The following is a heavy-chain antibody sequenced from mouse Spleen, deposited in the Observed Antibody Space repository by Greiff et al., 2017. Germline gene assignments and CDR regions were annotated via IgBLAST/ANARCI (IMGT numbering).Heavy chain of an antibody. CDR2: ISSGGSYT. CDR3: ARRNYGNLYAMDY. Sequence: EVKVVESGGGLVKPGGSLKLSCAASGFTFSSYAMSWVRQTPEKRLEWVATISSGGSYTYYPDSVKGRFTISRDNAKNTLYLQMSSLRSEDTAMYYCARRNYGNLYAMDYWGQGTSVTVSS. CDR1: GFTFSSYA. D-gene: IGHD2-1*01. V-gene: IGHV5-9-1*01. J-gene: IGHJ4*01.